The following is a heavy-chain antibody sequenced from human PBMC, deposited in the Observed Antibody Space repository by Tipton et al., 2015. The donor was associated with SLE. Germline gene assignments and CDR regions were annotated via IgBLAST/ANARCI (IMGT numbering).Heavy chain of an antibody. J-gene: IGHJ6*03. V-gene: IGHV4-34*01. CDR3: VRAVSGYFNFCYMDV. CDR1: DDSISGYY. D-gene: IGHD3-3*01. CDR2: VSHSRST. Sequence: TLSLTCTVSDDSISGYYWSWVRQPPGKGLEWIGEVSHSRSTNYNPSLKSRGTISLDTSNNQFSLRLSSVTAADTAVYYCVRAVSGYFNFCYMDVWGRGTTVTISS.